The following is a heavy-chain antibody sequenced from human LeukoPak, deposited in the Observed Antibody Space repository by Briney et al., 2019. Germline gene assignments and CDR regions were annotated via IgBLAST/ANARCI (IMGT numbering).Heavy chain of an antibody. J-gene: IGHJ4*02. CDR3: AKRVVVIRGLLVIGYHQEAYHYDF. CDR1: GLSLSNYA. Sequence: GGSLRLSCVVSGLSLSNYAMAWVRQAPGKGVEGVSYSSERGGSTTYADSVKGRFTISRDTSLNTLYLQMDNLRAEDTAVYFWAKRVVVIRGLLVIGYHQEAYHYDFWGQGGLVTVSS. V-gene: IGHV3-23*01. D-gene: IGHD3-10*01. CDR2: SSERGGST.